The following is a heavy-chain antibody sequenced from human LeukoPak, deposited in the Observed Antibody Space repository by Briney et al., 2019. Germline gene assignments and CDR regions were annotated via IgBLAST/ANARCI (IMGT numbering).Heavy chain of an antibody. J-gene: IGHJ4*02. CDR1: GFTVSSNY. CDR2: IYSGGST. CDR3: ARDPYSGSYYDY. D-gene: IGHD1-26*01. V-gene: IGHV3-53*01. Sequence: GGSLRLSCAASGFTVSSNYMSWVRQAPGKGLEWVSVIYSGGSTYYADSVKGRFTISRDNSKNTLYLQMNSLRAEDTAVYHCARDPYSGSYYDYWGQGTLVTVSS.